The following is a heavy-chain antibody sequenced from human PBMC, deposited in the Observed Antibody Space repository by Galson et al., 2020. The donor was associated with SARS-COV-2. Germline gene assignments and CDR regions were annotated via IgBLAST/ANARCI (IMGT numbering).Heavy chain of an antibody. CDR2: IYDSANT. D-gene: IGHD1-26*01. J-gene: IGHJ4*02. V-gene: IGHV4-30-2*01. CDR1: GGSVSSGAFS. Sequence: PSETLSLTCAVSGGSVSSGAFSWSWFRQPPGKGLEWIGYIYDSANTYYNPSLKSRVSISVDRSKNQFSLNLSSVTAADTAVYYCARGQQTELLTPFDFWGRGTLVTVSS. CDR3: ARGQQTELLTPFDF.